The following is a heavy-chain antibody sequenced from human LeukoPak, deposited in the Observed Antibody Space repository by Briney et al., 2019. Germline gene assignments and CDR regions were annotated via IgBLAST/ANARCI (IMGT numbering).Heavy chain of an antibody. CDR3: ARDHGGLYYYGSGSFFDY. J-gene: IGHJ4*02. Sequence: SETLSLTCAVYGGSFSGYYWSWIRQPPGKGLEWIGEINHSGSTNYNPSLKSRVTMSVDTSKNQFSLKLSSVTAADTAVYYCARDHGGLYYYGSGSFFDYWGQGTLVTVSS. V-gene: IGHV4-34*01. CDR2: INHSGST. CDR1: GGSFSGYY. D-gene: IGHD3-10*01.